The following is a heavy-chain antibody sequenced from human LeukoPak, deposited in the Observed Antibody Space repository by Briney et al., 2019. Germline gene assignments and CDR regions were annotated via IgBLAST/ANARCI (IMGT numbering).Heavy chain of an antibody. CDR1: GLTVSGTY. CDR3: ATTYCGGDCPLDH. CDR2: LYTNDNT. V-gene: IGHV3-53*01. Sequence: PGGSLRLSCTASGLTVSGTYMNWLRQPPGKGLEWVSVLYTNDNTYYVDSVQGRFTISRDNSRNTVYLQMDSLRVEDTAVYYCATTYCGGDCPLDHWGRGSLVTVSS. J-gene: IGHJ4*02. D-gene: IGHD2-21*02.